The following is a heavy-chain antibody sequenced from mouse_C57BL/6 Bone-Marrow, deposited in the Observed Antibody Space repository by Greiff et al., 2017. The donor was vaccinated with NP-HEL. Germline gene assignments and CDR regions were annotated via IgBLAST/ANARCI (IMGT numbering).Heavy chain of an antibody. V-gene: IGHV14-3*01. D-gene: IGHD2-5*01. CDR3: AEYSNYPYYAMDY. CDR2: IDPANGNT. J-gene: IGHJ4*01. CDR1: GFNIKNTY. Sequence: EVMLVESVAELVRPGASVKLSCTASGFNIKNTYMHWVKQRPEQGLEWIGRIDPANGNTKYAPKFQGKATITADTSSNTAYLQLSSLTSEDTAIYYCAEYSNYPYYAMDYWGQGTSVTVSS.